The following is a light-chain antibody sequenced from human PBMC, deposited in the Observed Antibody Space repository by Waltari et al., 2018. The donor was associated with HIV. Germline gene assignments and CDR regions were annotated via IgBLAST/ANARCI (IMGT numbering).Light chain of an antibody. J-gene: IGLJ3*02. V-gene: IGLV2-14*01. CDR2: EVN. Sequence: QSALTQPASVSGSPGPSITISCTGPRSDVRRYKYVSWYQQVPGKAPKLIIYEVNNRPSWVSNRFFGSKFGNTASLTISGLQAEDEADYYCNSYTGTVTPWVFGGGTRLTV. CDR3: NSYTGTVTPWV. CDR1: RSDVRRYKY.